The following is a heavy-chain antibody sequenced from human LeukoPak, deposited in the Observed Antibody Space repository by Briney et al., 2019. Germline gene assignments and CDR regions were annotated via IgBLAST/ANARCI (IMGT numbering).Heavy chain of an antibody. D-gene: IGHD3-22*01. Sequence: PSETLSLTCAVYGGSFSGYYWSWIRQPPGKGLEWIGEINHSGSTNYNPSLKSRVTISVDTSKNQFSLKLSSVTAADTAVYYCARVKSPYDSSGYGAFDIWGQGTMVTVSS. CDR3: ARVKSPYDSSGYGAFDI. CDR1: GGSFSGYY. V-gene: IGHV4-34*01. CDR2: INHSGST. J-gene: IGHJ3*02.